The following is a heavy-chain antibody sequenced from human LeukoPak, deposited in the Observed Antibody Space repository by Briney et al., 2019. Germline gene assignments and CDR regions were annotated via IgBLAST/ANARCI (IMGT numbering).Heavy chain of an antibody. Sequence: PSETLSLTCAVYGGSFSGYYWSWIRQPPGKGLEWIGEITHSGSTNYNPSLKSRVTISVDTSKNQFSLKLSSVTATDTAVYYCARGSGITGTGRRPTLWYFDLWGRGTLVTVSS. D-gene: IGHD1-20*01. CDR3: ARGSGITGTGRRPTLWYFDL. J-gene: IGHJ2*01. V-gene: IGHV4-34*01. CDR2: ITHSGST. CDR1: GGSFSGYY.